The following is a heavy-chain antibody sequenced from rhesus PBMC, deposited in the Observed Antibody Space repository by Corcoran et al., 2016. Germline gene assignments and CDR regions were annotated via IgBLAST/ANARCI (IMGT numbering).Heavy chain of an antibody. V-gene: IGHV4-169*01. J-gene: IGHJ6*01. Sequence: QLQLQESGPGLVKPSETLSVTCAVSGGSISSSYWSWIRQAPGKGLEWIGYIYGSGSSTNYNPSLQSRVTLSVDTSKNQLSLKLSSVTTADTAVYYCARGVDYVRNYGLDSWGQGVVVTVSS. CDR3: ARGVDYVRNYGLDS. CDR1: GGSISSSY. CDR2: IYGSGSST. D-gene: IGHD4-29*01.